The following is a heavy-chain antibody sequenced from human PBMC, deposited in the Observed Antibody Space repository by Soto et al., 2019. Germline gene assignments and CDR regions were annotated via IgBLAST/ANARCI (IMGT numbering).Heavy chain of an antibody. D-gene: IGHD3-10*01. V-gene: IGHV3-15*01. CDR2: IKSKTDGGTT. Sequence: GGSLRLSCAASGFTFSNAWMSWVRQAPGKGLEWVGRIKSKTDGGTTDYAAPVKGRFTISRDDSKNTLYLQMNSLKPEDTAVYYCTASKHSYYGSCSYYHNYYYYEIDVWGQGTTVTVSS. J-gene: IGHJ6*02. CDR1: GFTFSNAW. CDR3: TASKHSYYGSCSYYHNYYYYEIDV.